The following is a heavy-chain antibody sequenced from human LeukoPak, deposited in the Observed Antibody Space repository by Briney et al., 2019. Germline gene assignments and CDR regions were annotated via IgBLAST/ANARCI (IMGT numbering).Heavy chain of an antibody. D-gene: IGHD5-24*01. CDR2: IYYVGST. V-gene: IGHV4-39*07. J-gene: IGHJ4*02. CDR1: GGSISSSGYY. Sequence: SETLSLTCTVSGGSISSSGYYWVWIRQPPGKGLEWVGNIYYVGSTYYNPSLNRRVTISVDTSKNQFSLKLNSVTAADTAIYYCARSKTWPNFYFDYWGQGTLVTVSS. CDR3: ARSKTWPNFYFDY.